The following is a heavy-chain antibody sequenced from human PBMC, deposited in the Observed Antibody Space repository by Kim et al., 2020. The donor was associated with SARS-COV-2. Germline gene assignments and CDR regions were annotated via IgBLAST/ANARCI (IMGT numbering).Heavy chain of an antibody. D-gene: IGHD6-19*01. CDR3: AEARGSSGWYFDY. Sequence: ASVKVSCKASGYTFTGYYMHWVRHAPGQGLEWMGRINPNSGGTNYAQKFQGRVTMTRDTSISTAYMELSRLRSDDTAVYCCAEARGSSGWYFDYWGQGTLVTVSS. CDR2: INPNSGGT. CDR1: GYTFTGYY. V-gene: IGHV1-2*06. J-gene: IGHJ4*02.